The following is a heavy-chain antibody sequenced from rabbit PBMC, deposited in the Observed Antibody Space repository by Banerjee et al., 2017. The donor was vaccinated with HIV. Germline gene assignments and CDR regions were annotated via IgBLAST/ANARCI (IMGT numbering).Heavy chain of an antibody. CDR1: GIDFSSSYY. CDR3: ARESSYAGYAGYGYAARYYGMDL. Sequence: QSLEESGGGLVKPGGTLTLTCKASGIDFSSSYYMCWVRQAPGKGLELIACIYTNSGSTYYASWVNGRFTISKPSSTTVTLQMTSLTAADTATYFCARESSYAGYAGYGYAARYYGMDLWGPGTLVTVS. CDR2: IYTNSGST. D-gene: IGHD6-1*01. V-gene: IGHV1S40*01. J-gene: IGHJ6*01.